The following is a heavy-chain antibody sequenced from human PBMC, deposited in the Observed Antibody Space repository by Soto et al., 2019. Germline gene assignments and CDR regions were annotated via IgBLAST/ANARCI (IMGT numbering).Heavy chain of an antibody. J-gene: IGHJ4*02. CDR3: ARVGSSGWSQDY. V-gene: IGHV4-59*01. D-gene: IGHD6-19*01. CDR2: IFYSGVT. CDR1: GGSISVYY. Sequence: PSETLSLTCTVSGGSISVYYWTLIRQPPGKGLEWIGYIFYSGVTNYNPSLKSRVTLSVDTSKNQFSLKLRPVTAADTAVYYCARVGSSGWSQDYWGRGTLVTVSS.